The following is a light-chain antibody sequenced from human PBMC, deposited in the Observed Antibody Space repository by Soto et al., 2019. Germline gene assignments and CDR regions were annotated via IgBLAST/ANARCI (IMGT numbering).Light chain of an antibody. CDR1: SSNIGAGYD. CDR3: QSYDSSLSGGVV. CDR2: GNS. V-gene: IGLV1-40*01. J-gene: IGLJ2*01. Sequence: QSVLTQPTSVSGAPGQRVTISCTGSSSNIGAGYDVHWYQPLPGTAPKLLIYGNSNRPSGVPDRFSGSKSGTSASLAITGLQAEDEADYYCQSYDSSLSGGVVFGGGTKLTVL.